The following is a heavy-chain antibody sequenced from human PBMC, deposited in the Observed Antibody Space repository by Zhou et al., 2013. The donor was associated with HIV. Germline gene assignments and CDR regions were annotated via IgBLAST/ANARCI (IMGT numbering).Heavy chain of an antibody. J-gene: IGHJ6*02. D-gene: IGHD2-21*02. CDR2: IIPIFGTA. Sequence: QVQLVQSGAEVKKPGSSVKVSCKASGGTFSSYAISWVRQAPGQGLEWMGRIIPIFGTANYAQKFQGRVTITADESTSTAYMELRSLRSDDTAVYYCARWAVAVTAHNYGMDVWGQGTTVTVSS. V-gene: IGHV1-69*13. CDR3: ARWAVAVTAHNYGMDV. CDR1: GGTFSSYA.